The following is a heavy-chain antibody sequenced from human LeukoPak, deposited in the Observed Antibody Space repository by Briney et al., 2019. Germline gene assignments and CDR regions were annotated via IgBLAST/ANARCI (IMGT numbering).Heavy chain of an antibody. V-gene: IGHV3-7*01. D-gene: IGHD5-24*01. CDR3: ARLLGDSTIYDL. CDR1: GFSFERHW. J-gene: IGHJ5*02. Sequence: GGSLRLSCAASGFSFERHWMSWVRQAPGEGLEWVATIRQDGNQIHYLDSVKGRFIISRDNAKNSLSLQMNSLRDEDTAMYYCARLLGDSTIYDLWGQGTLVTVSS. CDR2: IRQDGNQI.